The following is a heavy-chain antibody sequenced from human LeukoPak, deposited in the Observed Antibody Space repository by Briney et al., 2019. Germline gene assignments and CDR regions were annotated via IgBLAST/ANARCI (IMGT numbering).Heavy chain of an antibody. J-gene: IGHJ4*02. CDR1: GFTFSSYA. V-gene: IGHV3-64D*06. D-gene: IGHD6-13*01. Sequence: GGSLRLSCSASGFTFSSYAMHWVRRAPGKGLEYVSAISSNGGSTYYADSVKGRFTISRDNSKNTLYLQMSSLRAEDTAVYYCVKGGSSSWYYFDYWGQGTLVTVSS. CDR2: ISSNGGST. CDR3: VKGGSSSWYYFDY.